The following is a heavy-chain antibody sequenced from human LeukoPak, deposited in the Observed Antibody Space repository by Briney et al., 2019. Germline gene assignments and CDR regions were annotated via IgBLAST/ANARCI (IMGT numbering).Heavy chain of an antibody. CDR1: GGSISSSSYY. J-gene: IGHJ4*02. Sequence: SETLSLTCTVSGGSISSSSYYWGWIRQPPGKGLEWIGSIYYSGSTYYNPSLKSRVTISVDTSKNQFSLKLSSVTAADTAVYYCARHVGRGIAAAGTPSCFDYWGQGTLVTVSS. CDR2: IYYSGST. V-gene: IGHV4-39*01. D-gene: IGHD6-13*01. CDR3: ARHVGRGIAAAGTPSCFDY.